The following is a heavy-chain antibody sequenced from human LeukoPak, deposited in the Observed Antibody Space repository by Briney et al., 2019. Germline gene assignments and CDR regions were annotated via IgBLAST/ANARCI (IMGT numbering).Heavy chain of an antibody. D-gene: IGHD3-22*01. J-gene: IGHJ5*02. Sequence: PSETLSLTCAVYGGSFSGYYWSWIRQPPGKGLEWIGEINHSGSTNYNPSLKSRVTISVETSKNQFSLKLSSVTAADTAVYYCARAPYYYDSSGYWWGYNWFDPWGQGTLVTVSS. CDR3: ARAPYYYDSSGYWWGYNWFDP. CDR2: INHSGST. CDR1: GGSFSGYY. V-gene: IGHV4-34*01.